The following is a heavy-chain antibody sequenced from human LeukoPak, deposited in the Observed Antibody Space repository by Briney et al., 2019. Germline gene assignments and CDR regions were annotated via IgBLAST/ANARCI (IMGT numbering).Heavy chain of an antibody. J-gene: IGHJ4*02. D-gene: IGHD1-1*01. CDR3: ARGPDPSTTGTTSYFDY. Sequence: PGGSLRLSCTASGFTFGDYAMSWFRQAPGKGLEWVSGISSNSGSIGYADSVKGRFTIPRDNAKDSLYLQMNSLRAEDTAVYYCARGPDPSTTGTTSYFDYWGQGTLVTVSS. CDR2: ISSNSGSI. CDR1: GFTFGDYA. V-gene: IGHV3-20*04.